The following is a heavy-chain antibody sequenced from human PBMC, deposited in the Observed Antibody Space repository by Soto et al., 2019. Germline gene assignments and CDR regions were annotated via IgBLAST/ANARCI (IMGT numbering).Heavy chain of an antibody. D-gene: IGHD6-13*01. CDR1: GFTFSSYS. J-gene: IGHJ4*02. Sequence: GGSLRLSCAASGFTFSSYSMNWVRQAPGKGLEWVSSISSSSSYIYYADSVKGRFTISRDNAKNSLYLQMNSLRAEDTAVYYCARGRGELGQQTDDYWGQGTLVTVSS. V-gene: IGHV3-21*01. CDR3: ARGRGELGQQTDDY. CDR2: ISSSSSYI.